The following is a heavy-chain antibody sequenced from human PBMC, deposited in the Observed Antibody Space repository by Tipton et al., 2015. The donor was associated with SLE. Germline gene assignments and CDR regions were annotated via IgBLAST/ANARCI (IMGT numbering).Heavy chain of an antibody. CDR1: GGSISSHY. D-gene: IGHD3-10*01. J-gene: IGHJ4*02. CDR3: ARAGGSGSFDY. Sequence: TLSLTCTVSGGSISSHYWSWIRQPPGKGLEWIGYIYYSGGTNYNPSLKSRVTISVDTSKNQFSLKLSSVTAVDTAVYYCARAGGSGSFDYWGQGTLVTVSS. CDR2: IYYSGGT. V-gene: IGHV4-59*11.